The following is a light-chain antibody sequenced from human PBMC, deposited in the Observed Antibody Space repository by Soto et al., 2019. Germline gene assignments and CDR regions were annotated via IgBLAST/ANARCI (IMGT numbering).Light chain of an antibody. Sequence: EMVLTQSPGTLSLSPGERATLSCRASQSVRSIFLAWYQQKFGQAPRLRIYGASSRATGIPDRFTGSGSGTDYTLTISRLEPEDFAVYYCQQYGSSPTTFGKGTKVEI. CDR3: QQYGSSPTT. V-gene: IGKV3-20*01. CDR2: GAS. J-gene: IGKJ1*01. CDR1: QSVRSIF.